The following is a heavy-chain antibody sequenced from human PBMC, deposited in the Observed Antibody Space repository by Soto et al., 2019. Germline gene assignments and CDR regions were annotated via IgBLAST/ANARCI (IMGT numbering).Heavy chain of an antibody. Sequence: SETLSLTCTVSGGSISSGGYYWSWIRQHPGKGLEWIGYTYYSGSTYYNPSLKSRVTISVDTSKNQFSLKLSSVTAADTAVYYCARGIPGNAYDFWSGDYYGMDVWGQGTTVTVSS. CDR1: GGSISSGGYY. D-gene: IGHD3-3*01. CDR3: ARGIPGNAYDFWSGDYYGMDV. CDR2: TYYSGST. J-gene: IGHJ6*02. V-gene: IGHV4-31*03.